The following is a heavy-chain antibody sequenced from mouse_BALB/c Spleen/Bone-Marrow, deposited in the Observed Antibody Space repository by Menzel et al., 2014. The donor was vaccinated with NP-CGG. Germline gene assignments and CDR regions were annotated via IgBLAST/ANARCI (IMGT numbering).Heavy chain of an antibody. CDR1: GFTFSNYW. CDR3: TTGFAY. Sequence: EVKLVDSGGGLVQPGGSMKLSCVASGFTFSNYWMNWARQSPEKGLEWVAEIRLKSNNYATHYAESVKGRFTISRDDSKSSVYLQMNNLRAEDTGIYYCTTGFAYWGQGTLVTVSA. CDR2: IRLKSNNYAT. V-gene: IGHV6-6*02. J-gene: IGHJ3*01.